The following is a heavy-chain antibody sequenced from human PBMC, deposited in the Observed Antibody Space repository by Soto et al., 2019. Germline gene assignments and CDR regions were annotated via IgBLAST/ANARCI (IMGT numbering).Heavy chain of an antibody. V-gene: IGHV4-34*01. J-gene: IGHJ4*02. CDR3: ARGGLWFGELLRR. CDR2: INHSGST. CDR1: GGSFSGYY. Sequence: LSLTCAVYGGSFSGYYWSWIRQPPGKGLEWIGEINHSGSTNYNPSLKSRVTISVDTSKNQFSLKLSSVTAADTAVYYCARGGLWFGELLRRWGQGTLVTVSS. D-gene: IGHD3-10*01.